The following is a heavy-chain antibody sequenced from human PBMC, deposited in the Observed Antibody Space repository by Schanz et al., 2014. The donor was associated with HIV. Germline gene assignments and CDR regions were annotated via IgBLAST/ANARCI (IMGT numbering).Heavy chain of an antibody. J-gene: IGHJ4*02. CDR2: ISESGGRS. CDR3: AKPEYDSSGNSQSHFDY. CDR1: GFTFNNYA. Sequence: EVQLLDSGGGLVQPGGSPRLSCVASGFTFNNYAMTWVRQAPGKGLEWVSSISESGGRSYYADSVNGRFTISRDNSKNTLYLQMTTLRTEDTAVYYCAKPEYDSSGNSQSHFDYWGQGTLVTVSS. V-gene: IGHV3-23*01. D-gene: IGHD3-22*01.